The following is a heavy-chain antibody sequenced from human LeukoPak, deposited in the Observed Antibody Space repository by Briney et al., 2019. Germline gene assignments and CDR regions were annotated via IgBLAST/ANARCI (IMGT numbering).Heavy chain of an antibody. D-gene: IGHD3-10*01. CDR2: IHYSGST. CDR1: GGSISSYY. V-gene: IGHV4-59*13. J-gene: IGHJ3*02. Sequence: NSSETLSLTCTVPGGSISSYYWSWLRQPPGKGLEWIGYIHYSGSTNYNPSLKSRVTISVDTSKNQFSLKLSSVTAADTAVYYCARDPGYYGSGTRGAFDIWGQGTMVTVSS. CDR3: ARDPGYYGSGTRGAFDI.